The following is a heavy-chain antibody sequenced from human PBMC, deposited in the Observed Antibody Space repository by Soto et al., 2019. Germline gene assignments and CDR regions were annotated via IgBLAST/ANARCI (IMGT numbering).Heavy chain of an antibody. CDR1: GYSISSGYY. CDR2: IYHSGST. Sequence: SETLSLTCAVSGYSISSGYYWGWIRQTPGKGLEWIVSIYHSGSTYYNPSLKSRVTISVDTSKNQFSLKLTSVTAADTAVYYCARGAATVTPGWFDPWGQGIMVTVPS. D-gene: IGHD4-17*01. V-gene: IGHV4-38-2*01. J-gene: IGHJ5*02. CDR3: ARGAATVTPGWFDP.